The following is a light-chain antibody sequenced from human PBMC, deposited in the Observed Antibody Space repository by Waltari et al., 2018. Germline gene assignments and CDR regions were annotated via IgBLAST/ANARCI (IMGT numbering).Light chain of an antibody. J-gene: IGLJ3*02. V-gene: IGLV2-14*03. CDR3: NSYTGSSSWV. CDR2: DVS. Sequence: QSALTQPASVSGSPGQSITISCTGTASDVAFYNYVSWYHKHPGKAPNVIIYDVSERPSGVSNRFSGSKSGNSAFLTISGLQAEDEADYYCNSYTGSSSWVFGGGTKLTV. CDR1: ASDVAFYNY.